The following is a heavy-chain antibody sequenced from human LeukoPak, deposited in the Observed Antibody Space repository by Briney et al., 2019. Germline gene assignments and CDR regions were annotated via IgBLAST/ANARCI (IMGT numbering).Heavy chain of an antibody. Sequence: GGSLRLSCAASGFTFSSYAMSWVRQAPGKGLEWVSAISGSGGSTYYADSVKGRFTISRDNSKNTLYLQMNSLRAEDTAVYYCVKDASSGSQWRDYYYYYGMDVWGQGTTVTVSS. CDR3: VKDASSGSQWRDYYYYYGMDV. D-gene: IGHD6-19*01. J-gene: IGHJ6*02. CDR1: GFTFSSYA. CDR2: ISGSGGST. V-gene: IGHV3-23*01.